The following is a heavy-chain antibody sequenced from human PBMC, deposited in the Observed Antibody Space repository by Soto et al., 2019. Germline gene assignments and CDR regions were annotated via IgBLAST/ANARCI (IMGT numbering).Heavy chain of an antibody. CDR3: ARDEGYSSSIAY. CDR2: ISSRSNII. D-gene: IGHD6-6*01. Sequence: GGSLRLSCAASGFSFSGYSMNWVRQAPGKGLEWVAYISSRSNIIYYADSVKGRFTISRDNAKNSLYLQMNSLTDEDTAIYYCARDEGYSSSIAYWGQGTLVTVSS. V-gene: IGHV3-48*02. J-gene: IGHJ4*02. CDR1: GFSFSGYS.